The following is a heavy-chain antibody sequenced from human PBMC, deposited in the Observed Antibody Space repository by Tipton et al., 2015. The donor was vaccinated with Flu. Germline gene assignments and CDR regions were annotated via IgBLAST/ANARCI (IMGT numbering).Heavy chain of an antibody. CDR3: TRECSYGPYYYYYYGMDV. J-gene: IGHJ6*02. Sequence: SLRLSCTASGFTFGDYAMSWVRQAPGKGLEWVGFIRSKAYGGTTEYAASVKGRFTISRDDSKSIAYLQMNSLKTEDTAVYYCTRECSYGPYYYYYYGMDVWGQGTTVTVSS. D-gene: IGHD5-18*01. CDR2: IRSKAYGGTT. V-gene: IGHV3-49*04. CDR1: GFTFGDYA.